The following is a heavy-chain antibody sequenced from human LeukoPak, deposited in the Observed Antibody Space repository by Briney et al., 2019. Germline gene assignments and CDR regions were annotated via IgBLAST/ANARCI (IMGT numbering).Heavy chain of an antibody. J-gene: IGHJ3*02. CDR3: ARAVYWFGELLPLGAFDI. CDR1: GFTFSSYE. D-gene: IGHD3-10*01. V-gene: IGHV3-48*03. Sequence: GGTLRLSCAASGFTFSSYEMNWVRQAPGKGLEWVSYISSSGSTIYYADSVKGRFTISRDNAKNSLYLQMNSLRAEDTAVYYCARAVYWFGELLPLGAFDIWGQGTMVTVSS. CDR2: ISSSGSTI.